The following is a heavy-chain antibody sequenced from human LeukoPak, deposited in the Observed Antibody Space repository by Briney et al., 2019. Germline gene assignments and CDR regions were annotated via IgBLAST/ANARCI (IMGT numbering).Heavy chain of an antibody. CDR3: ARFYSNGIDY. Sequence: GGSLRLSCAASGFTFSAYWMHWVRQAPGKGLVWVSRINTDGSSPTYAASVKGRFTISRDNSKSTVYLQMNTLRAEDTAVYFCARFYSNGIDYWGQGTLVTVSS. D-gene: IGHD3-22*01. J-gene: IGHJ4*02. V-gene: IGHV3-74*01. CDR2: INTDGSSP. CDR1: GFTFSAYW.